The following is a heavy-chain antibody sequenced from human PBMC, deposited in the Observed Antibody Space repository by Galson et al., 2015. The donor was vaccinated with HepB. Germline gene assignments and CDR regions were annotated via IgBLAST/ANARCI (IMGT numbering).Heavy chain of an antibody. Sequence: PALVKPTQTLTLTCTFSDFSLGTSGMSVSWVRQPPGKALEWLALIDWDDDKYYSTSLKTRLTVSKDTSKNQVVLTMTNMDPVDTATYYCARMPVVRGLLHTSYYYAFDVWGLGTTVTVSS. CDR1: DFSLGTSGMS. CDR3: ARMPVVRGLLHTSYYYAFDV. CDR2: IDWDDDK. J-gene: IGHJ6*02. D-gene: IGHD3-10*01. V-gene: IGHV2-70*20.